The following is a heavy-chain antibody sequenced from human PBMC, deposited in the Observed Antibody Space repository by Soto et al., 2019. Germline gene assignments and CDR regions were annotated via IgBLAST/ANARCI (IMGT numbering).Heavy chain of an antibody. CDR3: ARELVRGGYGMDV. CDR2: IYYSGST. V-gene: IGHV4-31*03. D-gene: IGHD3-10*01. Sequence: LSLTCTFSGGSISSGGYYWSWIRQHPGKGLEWIGYIYYSGSTYYNPSLKSRVTISVDTSKNQFSLKLSSVTAADTAVYYCARELVRGGYGMDVWGQGTTVTVSS. J-gene: IGHJ6*02. CDR1: GGSISSGGYY.